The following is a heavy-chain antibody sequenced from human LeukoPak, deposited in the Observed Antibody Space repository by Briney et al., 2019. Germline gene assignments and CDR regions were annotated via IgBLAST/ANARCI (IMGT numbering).Heavy chain of an antibody. CDR1: GDSVSTNSAA. J-gene: IGHJ4*02. D-gene: IGHD5-12*01. CDR3: ARGDIALDY. CDR2: TYYKSKWYN. Sequence: SQTLSLTCAISGDSVSTNSAAWNWIRQSPSRGLEWLGRTYYKSKWYNNYAVSVKSRITINPDTSKNQFSLHPSSVTPEDTAVYYCARGDIALDYWGQGAPVTVSS. V-gene: IGHV6-1*01.